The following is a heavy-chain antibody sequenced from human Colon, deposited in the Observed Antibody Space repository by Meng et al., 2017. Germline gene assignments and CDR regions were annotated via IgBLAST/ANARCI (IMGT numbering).Heavy chain of an antibody. V-gene: IGHV4-30-4*01. J-gene: IGHJ4*02. Sequence: QVQLQESGPGVVKPSQTLSLTCPISGVSINSADYYWNWLRQSPGKGREWLGYIHSSGNTYYTPSLKSRLTMSLDTSKNQFSLRLTSVTAADTAVYYCARNPVIPDARTFDFWGQGALVTVSS. CDR2: IHSSGNT. D-gene: IGHD2-2*01. CDR1: GVSINSADYY. CDR3: ARNPVIPDARTFDF.